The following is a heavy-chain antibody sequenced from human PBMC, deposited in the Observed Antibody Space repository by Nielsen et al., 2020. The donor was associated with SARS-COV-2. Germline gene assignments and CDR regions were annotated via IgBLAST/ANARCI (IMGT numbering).Heavy chain of an antibody. CDR3: ARDRSIAAPLLGYYYYGMDV. V-gene: IGHV3-11*01. J-gene: IGHJ6*02. CDR1: GFTFSDYY. D-gene: IGHD6-6*01. CDR2: ISSSGSTI. Sequence: GGSLKISGAASGFTFSDYYMSWIRQAPGKGLEGESYISSSGSTIYYADSVKGRFTISRDNAKNSLYLQMNSLRAEDTAVYYCARDRSIAAPLLGYYYYGMDVWGQGTTVTVSS.